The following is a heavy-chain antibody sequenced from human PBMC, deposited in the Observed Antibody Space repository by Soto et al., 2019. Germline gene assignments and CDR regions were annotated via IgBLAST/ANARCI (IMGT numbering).Heavy chain of an antibody. Sequence: QVQLVQSGAEVKKPGASVKLSCRTSGYTFTHYYIHWVRQAPGQGLEWLAIINPASGSTNNAQDFLGRVTLTMDTSTTTVYMELSGLRAEDTAIFSCARDLAAGDHWGQGTLVTVSS. J-gene: IGHJ4*02. CDR1: GYTFTHYY. D-gene: IGHD6-25*01. V-gene: IGHV1-46*01. CDR3: ARDLAAGDH. CDR2: INPASGST.